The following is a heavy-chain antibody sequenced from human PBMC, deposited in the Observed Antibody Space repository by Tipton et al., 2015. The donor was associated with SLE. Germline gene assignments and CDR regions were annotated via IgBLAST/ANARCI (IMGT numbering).Heavy chain of an antibody. V-gene: IGHV3-30*04. J-gene: IGHJ3*02. CDR1: GFTFSSYA. CDR2: ISYDGSNK. CDR3: ARDRHSGSYQGAFDI. Sequence: SLRLSCAASGFTFSSYAMHWVRQAPGKGLEWVAVISYDGSNKYYADSVKGRFTISRDNSKNTLYLQMNSLRAEDTAVYYCARDRHSGSYQGAFDICGQGTMVTVSS. D-gene: IGHD1-26*01.